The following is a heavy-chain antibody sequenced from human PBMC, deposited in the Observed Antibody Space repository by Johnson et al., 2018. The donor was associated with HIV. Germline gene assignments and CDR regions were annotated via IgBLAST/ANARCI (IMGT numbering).Heavy chain of an antibody. CDR3: TKDTGAFDI. CDR1: GFAFSNHW. D-gene: IGHD4-17*01. J-gene: IGHJ3*02. CDR2: IKQDGSEK. Sequence: VQLVESGGDLVQPGGSLRLSCAASGFAFSNHWMSWVRQAPGKGLEWVANIKQDGSEKYYVDSVKGRFTISRDNAKNSLYMQMNSLRAEDTAFYYCTKDTGAFDIWGQGTMVTVSS. V-gene: IGHV3-7*05.